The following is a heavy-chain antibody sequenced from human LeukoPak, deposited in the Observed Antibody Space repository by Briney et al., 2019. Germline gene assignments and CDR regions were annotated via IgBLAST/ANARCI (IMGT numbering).Heavy chain of an antibody. CDR2: ISYDGRNE. D-gene: IGHD3-16*01. CDR3: AKDRRMMSSYYGMDV. CDR1: GFTFWSYG. J-gene: IGHJ6*02. Sequence: GGSLRLSCAASGFTFWSYGMHWVRQAPGKGLEWVAVISYDGRNENYADSGKGRITISRDNSKNTLYLQMNSPRAEDTAVYYCAKDRRMMSSYYGMDVWGQGTTVTVSS. V-gene: IGHV3-30*18.